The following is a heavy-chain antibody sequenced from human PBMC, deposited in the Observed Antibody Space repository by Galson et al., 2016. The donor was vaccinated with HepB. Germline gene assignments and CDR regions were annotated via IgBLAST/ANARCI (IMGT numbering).Heavy chain of an antibody. J-gene: IGHJ5*02. CDR2: IKPDGSGK. D-gene: IGHD5-12*01. CDR3: FGGQSSP. V-gene: IGHV3-7*01. CDR1: GFTFSSYW. Sequence: SLRLSCAASGFTFSSYWMNWVRQAPGKGLEWVANIKPDGSGKYYADSVKGRFTISRDKAKNSFYLQMNSLRAEDTAVYYGFGGQSSPWGQGTLVTVSS.